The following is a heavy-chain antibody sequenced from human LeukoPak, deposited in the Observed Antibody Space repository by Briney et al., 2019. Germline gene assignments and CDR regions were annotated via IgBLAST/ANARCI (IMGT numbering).Heavy chain of an antibody. D-gene: IGHD6-13*01. CDR2: ISYDGINK. Sequence: PGRSLRLSCAASGFIFSHYGMHWVRQAPGKGLEWLAVISYDGINKYYADSVKGRFTISRDNSKNTLYLQMNNVRPEDTAVYYCARGWGVGAAGIRAAYYLDYWGQGTLVTVSS. CDR3: ARGWGVGAAGIRAAYYLDY. V-gene: IGHV3-30*03. CDR1: GFIFSHYG. J-gene: IGHJ4*02.